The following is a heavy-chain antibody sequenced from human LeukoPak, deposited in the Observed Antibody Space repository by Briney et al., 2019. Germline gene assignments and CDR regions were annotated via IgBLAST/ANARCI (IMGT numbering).Heavy chain of an antibody. D-gene: IGHD1-20*01. V-gene: IGHV3-11*01. CDR2: ISSSGSTI. CDR3: ARFGITGTTIAFDY. Sequence: GRSLRLSCAASGFTFSDYYMSWIRKAPGKGLDRVSYISSSGSTIYYADSVKGRLTISRDNAKNSLYLQMNSLRAEDTAVYYCARFGITGTTIAFDYWGQGTLVTVSS. J-gene: IGHJ4*02. CDR1: GFTFSDYY.